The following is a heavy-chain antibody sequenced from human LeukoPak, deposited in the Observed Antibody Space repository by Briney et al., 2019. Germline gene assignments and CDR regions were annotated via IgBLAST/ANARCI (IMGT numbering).Heavy chain of an antibody. Sequence: VGSLRLSCAASGFTFSSYSMNWVRQAPGRGLEWVSSITSSSSYIYYADSVKGRFTISRDNAKNSLYLQMNSLRAEDTAVYYCARVFSSGWAAEYFQHWGQGTLVTVSS. V-gene: IGHV3-21*01. CDR3: ARVFSSGWAAEYFQH. CDR1: GFTFSSYS. J-gene: IGHJ1*01. D-gene: IGHD6-19*01. CDR2: ITSSSSYI.